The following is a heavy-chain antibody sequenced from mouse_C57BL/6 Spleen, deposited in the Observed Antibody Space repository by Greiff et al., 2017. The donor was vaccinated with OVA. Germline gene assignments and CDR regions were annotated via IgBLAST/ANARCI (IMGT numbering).Heavy chain of an antibody. CDR2: FYPGSGSI. D-gene: IGHD1-1*01. V-gene: IGHV1-62-2*01. J-gene: IGHJ2*01. CDR3: ARHEEGYYHGGGGYFDY. Sequence: QVQLQQSGAELVKPGASVKLSCKASGYTFTEYTIHWVKQRSGQGLEWIGWFYPGSGSIKYNEKFKDKATLTADKSSSTVYMERSRLTSEDSAVYFCARHEEGYYHGGGGYFDYWGQGTTLTVSS. CDR1: GYTFTEYT.